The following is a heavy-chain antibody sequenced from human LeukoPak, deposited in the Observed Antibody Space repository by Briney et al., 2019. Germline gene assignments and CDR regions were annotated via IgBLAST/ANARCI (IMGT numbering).Heavy chain of an antibody. D-gene: IGHD2-15*01. CDR3: ARSPRDIYGSGYHALIDY. CDR1: GYSFTSYW. CDR2: IYPGDSDT. Sequence: GESLKISCKGSGYSFTSYWIGWVRQMPGKGLEWMGIIYPGDSDTRYSPSFQGQVTISADKSISTAYLQWSSLKASDTAMYYCARSPRDIYGSGYHALIDYWGQGTLVTVSS. V-gene: IGHV5-51*01. J-gene: IGHJ4*02.